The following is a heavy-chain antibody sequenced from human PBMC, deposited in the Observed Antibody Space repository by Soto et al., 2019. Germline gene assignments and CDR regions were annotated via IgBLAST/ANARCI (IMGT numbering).Heavy chain of an antibody. CDR1: GFTFSNYG. D-gene: IGHD1-1*01. V-gene: IGHV3-30*18. Sequence: QVQLLEFGGGVVQPGTSLRPSCAASGFTFSNYGMHWVRQPPGKGLEWGALILYDGSNKYYADSVKGRFTISRDNSKNTLYLQVSSLRAEDTAVYYCAKSRDAYNFYFYYGMDVWGQGTSVTVSS. J-gene: IGHJ6*02. CDR3: AKSRDAYNFYFYYGMDV. CDR2: ILYDGSNK.